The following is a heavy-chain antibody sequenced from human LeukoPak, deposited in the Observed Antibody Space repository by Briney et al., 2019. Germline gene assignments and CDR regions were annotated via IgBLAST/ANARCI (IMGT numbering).Heavy chain of an antibody. Sequence: ASVKVSCKASGGTFSSYAISWVRQAPGQGLEWMGRINPNSGGTNYAQKFQGRVTMTRDTSISTAYMELSSLRSEDTAVYYCATVRELIGAFDIWGQGTMVTVSS. V-gene: IGHV1-2*06. CDR3: ATVRELIGAFDI. J-gene: IGHJ3*02. D-gene: IGHD1-26*01. CDR2: INPNSGGT. CDR1: GGTFSSYA.